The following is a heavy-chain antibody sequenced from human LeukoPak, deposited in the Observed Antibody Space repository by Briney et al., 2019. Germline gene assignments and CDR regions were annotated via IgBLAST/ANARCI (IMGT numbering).Heavy chain of an antibody. CDR2: INLGDGTT. CDR3: ARHDLPGNSPFDY. J-gene: IGHJ4*02. D-gene: IGHD4-23*01. CDR1: GYTFTNYY. Sequence: ASVKVSCKASGYTFTNYYMHWVRQAPGQGLEWMGIINLGDGTTSHAQKFQGRVTMTRDTSTSTVYMELSSLRSDDTDTAVYYCARHDLPGNSPFDYWGQGTLVTVSS. V-gene: IGHV1-46*01.